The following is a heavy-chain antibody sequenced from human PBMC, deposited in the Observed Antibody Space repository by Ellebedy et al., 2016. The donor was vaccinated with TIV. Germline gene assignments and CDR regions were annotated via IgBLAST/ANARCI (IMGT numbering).Heavy chain of an antibody. CDR1: GGSFSGYY. V-gene: IGHV4-34*09. Sequence: SETLSLXXAVYGGSFSGYYWSWIRQPPGKGLEWIGSIYYSGSTYYNPSLKSRVTISVDTSKNQFSLKLSSVTAADTAVYYCARESYCSGGSCSHYYYGMDVWGQGTTVTVSS. CDR2: IYYSGST. CDR3: ARESYCSGGSCSHYYYGMDV. J-gene: IGHJ6*02. D-gene: IGHD2-15*01.